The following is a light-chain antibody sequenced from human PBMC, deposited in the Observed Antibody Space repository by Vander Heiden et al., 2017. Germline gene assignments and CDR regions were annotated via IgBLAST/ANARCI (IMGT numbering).Light chain of an antibody. V-gene: IGLV3-21*02. CDR2: DGS. J-gene: IGLJ3*02. CDR1: YIGDKS. Sequence: SYVLTQPPSVSVPPGQTARITCGGNYIGDKSVHWYQLKPGQAPVLVVYDGSDRSSGIPERFSGSNSGNTATLTISRVEAGDEADYYCQVWDGIRDHPNWLFGGGTKLTVL. CDR3: QVWDGIRDHPNWL.